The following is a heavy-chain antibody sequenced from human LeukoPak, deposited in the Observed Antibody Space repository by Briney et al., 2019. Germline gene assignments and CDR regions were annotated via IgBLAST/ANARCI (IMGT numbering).Heavy chain of an antibody. Sequence: SETLSLTCTVSGGTITTYYWSWIRQPPGKGLEWIAYINYAGTTNYNPSLKSRVTISLDTSKNQFSLNLSSVTAADTAVYYCARVSVRYGDYYFDHWGQGTLAIVSS. CDR3: ARVSVRYGDYYFDH. J-gene: IGHJ4*02. V-gene: IGHV4-59*01. D-gene: IGHD4-17*01. CDR2: INYAGTT. CDR1: GGTITTYY.